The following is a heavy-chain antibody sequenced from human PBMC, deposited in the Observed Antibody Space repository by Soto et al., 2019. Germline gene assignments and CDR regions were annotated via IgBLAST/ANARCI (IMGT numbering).Heavy chain of an antibody. CDR2: ISGSGTST. V-gene: IGHV3-23*01. J-gene: IGHJ4*02. Sequence: EVQLLESGGGLVQPGGSLRLSCAASGFTFSSYVMSWVRQAPGKGLEWVSGISGSGTSTYYADSVKGRFTISRDNSKNTLYLQMNSLRSEDTAVYYCAKGRPSGSYDYWGQGTLVTVSS. D-gene: IGHD1-26*01. CDR1: GFTFSSYV. CDR3: AKGRPSGSYDY.